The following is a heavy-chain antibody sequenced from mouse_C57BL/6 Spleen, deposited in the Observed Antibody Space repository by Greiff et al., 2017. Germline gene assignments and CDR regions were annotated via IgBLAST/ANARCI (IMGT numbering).Heavy chain of an antibody. D-gene: IGHD2-5*01. CDR1: GFSLNSYG. CDR2: IWSDGST. Sequence: VKLMESGPGLVAPSQSLSITCTVSGFSLNSYGVHWVRQPPGKGLEWLVVIWSDGSTTYNSALKSRLSISKNNSNSQVVLKMNSLQTDDTDMYYWARHNYSTYESDYAMDYWGQGASVTVSS. CDR3: ARHNYSTYESDYAMDY. J-gene: IGHJ4*01. V-gene: IGHV2-6-1*01.